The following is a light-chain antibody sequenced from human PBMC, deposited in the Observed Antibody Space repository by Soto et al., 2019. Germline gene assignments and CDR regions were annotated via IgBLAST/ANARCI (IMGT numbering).Light chain of an antibody. CDR2: KAS. CDR3: QQYNSYLWT. CDR1: QSISSW. Sequence: DIQMTQSPSTLSASVGDRVTITCRASQSISSWLAWYQQKPGEAPKLLIYKASSLESGVPSRFSGGGSGTEFTLTISSLQPDDFATYYCQQYNSYLWTFGQGTKVDIK. V-gene: IGKV1-5*03. J-gene: IGKJ1*01.